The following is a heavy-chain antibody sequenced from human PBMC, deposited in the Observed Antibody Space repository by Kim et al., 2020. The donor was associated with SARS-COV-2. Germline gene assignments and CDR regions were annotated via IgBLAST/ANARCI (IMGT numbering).Heavy chain of an antibody. CDR3: AREGPWNEADY. Sequence: GGSLRLSCAASGFTFSSYWMHWVRQAPGKGLVWVSRINSDGSTTSYADSVKGRFTISRDNAKNTLYLQMNSLRAEDTAVYYCAREGPWNEADYWGQGTLVTVSS. J-gene: IGHJ4*02. CDR2: INSDGSTT. D-gene: IGHD1-1*01. CDR1: GFTFSSYW. V-gene: IGHV3-74*01.